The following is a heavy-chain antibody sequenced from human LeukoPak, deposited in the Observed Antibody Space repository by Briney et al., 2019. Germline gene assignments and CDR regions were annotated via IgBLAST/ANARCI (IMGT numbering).Heavy chain of an antibody. CDR3: ARDRGARSPFDY. D-gene: IGHD4/OR15-4a*01. Sequence: GGSLRLSCAASGFTFSSYAMSWVRQAPGKGLEWVSAISGSDGSTYYADSVKGRFTISRDNSKNTLYLQMNSLRAEDTAVYYCARDRGARSPFDYWGQGTLVTVSS. J-gene: IGHJ4*02. CDR2: ISGSDGST. CDR1: GFTFSSYA. V-gene: IGHV3-23*01.